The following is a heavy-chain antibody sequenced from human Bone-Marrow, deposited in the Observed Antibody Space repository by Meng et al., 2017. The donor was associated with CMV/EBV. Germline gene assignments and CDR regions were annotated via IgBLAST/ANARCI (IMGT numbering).Heavy chain of an antibody. J-gene: IGHJ4*02. V-gene: IGHV1-69*01. Sequence: QSWADVRKPGTTVKVSVKASGGPFSRLAISWVRQAPGQGLEWMGGIIPIFGTANYAQKFQGRVTITADESTSTAYMELSSLRSEDTAVHYCARVLDWNYMGYYFDYWGQGTLVTVSS. CDR2: IIPIFGTA. CDR1: GGPFSRLA. CDR3: ARVLDWNYMGYYFDY. D-gene: IGHD1-7*01.